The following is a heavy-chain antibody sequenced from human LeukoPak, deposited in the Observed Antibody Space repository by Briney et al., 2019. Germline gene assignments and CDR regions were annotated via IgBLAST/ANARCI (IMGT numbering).Heavy chain of an antibody. CDR1: GGSISSSSYY. V-gene: IGHV4-39*07. CDR2: INHSGST. Sequence: SETLSLTCTVSGGSISSSSYYWGWIRQPPGKGLEWIGEINHSGSTNYNPSLKSRVTISVDTSKNQFSLKLSSVTAADTAVYYCARGRGRYCSGGSCYYYHFDYWGQGTLVTVSS. CDR3: ARGRGRYCSGGSCYYYHFDY. D-gene: IGHD2-15*01. J-gene: IGHJ4*02.